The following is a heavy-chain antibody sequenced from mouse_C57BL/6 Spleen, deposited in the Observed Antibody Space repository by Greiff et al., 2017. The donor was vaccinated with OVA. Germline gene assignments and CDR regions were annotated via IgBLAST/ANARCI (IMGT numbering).Heavy chain of an antibody. J-gene: IGHJ3*01. CDR3: AREPGDSSGF. CDR1: GYTFTSYW. V-gene: IGHV1-69*01. Sequence: VKLQQPGAELVMPGASVKLSCKASGYTFTSYWMHWVKQRPGQGLEWIGEIDPSDSYTNYNQKFKGKSTLTVDKSSSTAYMQLSSLTSEDSAVYYCAREPGDSSGFWGQGTLVTVSA. D-gene: IGHD3-2*02. CDR2: IDPSDSYT.